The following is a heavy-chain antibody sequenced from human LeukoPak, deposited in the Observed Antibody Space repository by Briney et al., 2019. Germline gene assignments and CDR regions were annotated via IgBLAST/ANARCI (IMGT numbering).Heavy chain of an antibody. V-gene: IGHV4-4*02. CDR2: IYHSGST. Sequence: SETLSLTCAVSGGSISSSNWWSWVRQPPGKGLEWIGEIYHSGSTNYNPSLKSRVTISVDKSKNQFSLKLSSVTAADTAVYYCARGPLGLLRTYYYYGMDVWGQGTTVTVSS. D-gene: IGHD3-22*01. CDR1: GGSISSSNW. CDR3: ARGPLGLLRTYYYYGMDV. J-gene: IGHJ6*02.